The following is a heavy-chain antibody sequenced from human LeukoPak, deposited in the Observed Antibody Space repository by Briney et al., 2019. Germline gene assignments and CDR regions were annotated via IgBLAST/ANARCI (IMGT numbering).Heavy chain of an antibody. D-gene: IGHD3-22*01. CDR3: AKDPHTYYYDL. V-gene: IGHV3-23*01. J-gene: IGHJ4*02. CDR2: ISASGGST. CDR1: GFTFSSSA. Sequence: GGSLRLSCAASGFTFSSSAMSWVRQVPGKGLEWVSGISASGGSTYYADSVRGRFTISRDNSKNTLYLQMNNLRAEDTAVYYCAKDPHTYYYDLWGQGTLVTVSS.